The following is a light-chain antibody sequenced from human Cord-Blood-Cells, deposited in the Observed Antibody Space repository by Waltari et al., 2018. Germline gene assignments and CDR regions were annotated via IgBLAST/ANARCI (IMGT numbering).Light chain of an antibody. CDR2: VVS. Sequence: QSALTQPASVSGPPGQSITISCTGTSSDVGGYNYVSWYQQHPGKAPKLMIYVVSNRPSGVSNRFSGSKSGNTASLTISGLQAEDEADYYCSSYTSSSTLVVFGGGTKLTVL. J-gene: IGLJ2*01. V-gene: IGLV2-14*01. CDR3: SSYTSSSTLVV. CDR1: SSDVGGYNY.